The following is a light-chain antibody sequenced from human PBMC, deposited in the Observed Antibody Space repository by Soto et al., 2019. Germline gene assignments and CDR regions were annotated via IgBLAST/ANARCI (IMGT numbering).Light chain of an antibody. J-gene: IGLJ2*01. CDR1: SSDVGGYNY. CDR2: DVS. V-gene: IGLV2-14*01. CDR3: SSSTSSSTLYVV. Sequence: QSALTQPASVSGSPGQSITISCTGTSSDVGGYNYVSWYQQHPGKAPKLMIYDVSNRPSGVSNRFSGSKSGNTASLTISGLQGEDEADYYCSSSTSSSTLYVVFGGGTKLTVL.